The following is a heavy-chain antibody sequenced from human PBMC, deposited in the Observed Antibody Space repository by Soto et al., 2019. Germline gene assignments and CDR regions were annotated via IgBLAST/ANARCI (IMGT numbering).Heavy chain of an antibody. Sequence: QLQLQESSPGLVKPSETLSLTCTVSGGSISSSSYYWGWIRQPPGKGLEWIGSIYYSGSTYYNPSLKSRVTISVDTSKNQFSLKLSSVTAADTAVYYCARLRRDGYNYDYWGQGTLVTVSS. V-gene: IGHV4-39*01. J-gene: IGHJ4*02. D-gene: IGHD5-12*01. CDR1: GGSISSSSYY. CDR3: ARLRRDGYNYDY. CDR2: IYYSGST.